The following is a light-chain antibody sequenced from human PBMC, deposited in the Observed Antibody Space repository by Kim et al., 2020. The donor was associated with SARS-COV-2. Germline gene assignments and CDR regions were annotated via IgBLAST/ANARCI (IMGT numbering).Light chain of an antibody. Sequence: ASVGDRVTITCRASQDISSWLGWYQQTPGKAPKLLIYGGSTLQSGVPSRFSGGGAGTYFTLTINSLQPEDFATYYCQQANTFPLAFGGGTKVDIK. CDR2: GGS. J-gene: IGKJ4*01. CDR1: QDISSW. CDR3: QQANTFPLA. V-gene: IGKV1-12*01.